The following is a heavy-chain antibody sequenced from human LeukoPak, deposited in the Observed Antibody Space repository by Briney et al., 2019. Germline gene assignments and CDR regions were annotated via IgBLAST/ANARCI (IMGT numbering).Heavy chain of an antibody. V-gene: IGHV1-69*13. Sequence: SVKVSCKASGGTFSSYAISWVRQAPGQGLEWMGGIIPIFGTANYAQRFQGRVTITADESTSTAYMELSSLRSEDTAVYYCATGVWELLRYYFDYWGQGTLVTVSS. CDR3: ATGVWELLRYYFDY. J-gene: IGHJ4*02. CDR2: IIPIFGTA. CDR1: GGTFSSYA. D-gene: IGHD1-26*01.